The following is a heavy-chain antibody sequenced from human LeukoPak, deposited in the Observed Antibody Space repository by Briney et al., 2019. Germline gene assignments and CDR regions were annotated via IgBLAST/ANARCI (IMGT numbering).Heavy chain of an antibody. D-gene: IGHD3-22*01. J-gene: IGHJ4*02. Sequence: SETLSLTCTVSGGSISSSGYYWGWVRQPPGKGLEWFGSIYYSGSTYYSPSLKSRVTISVDTSKNQFSLKLSSVTAADTAVYYCARAHYDSSGYYFDYWGQGTLVTVSS. V-gene: IGHV4-39*07. CDR2: IYYSGST. CDR1: GGSISSSGYY. CDR3: ARAHYDSSGYYFDY.